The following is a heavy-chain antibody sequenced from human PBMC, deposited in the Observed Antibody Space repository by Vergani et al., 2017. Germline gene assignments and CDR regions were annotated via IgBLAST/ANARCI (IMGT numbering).Heavy chain of an antibody. Sequence: QVQLQQWGAGLLKPSETLSLTCAVYGGSFSGYYWSWIRQPPGKGLEWIGEINHSGSTNYNPSLKSRVTISVDTSKNQFSLKLSSVTAADTAVYYCARGRREDYFDNDAFDILGQGTMVTVSS. J-gene: IGHJ3*02. D-gene: IGHD2/OR15-2a*01. CDR2: INHSGST. CDR1: GGSFSGYY. CDR3: ARGRREDYFDNDAFDI. V-gene: IGHV4-34*01.